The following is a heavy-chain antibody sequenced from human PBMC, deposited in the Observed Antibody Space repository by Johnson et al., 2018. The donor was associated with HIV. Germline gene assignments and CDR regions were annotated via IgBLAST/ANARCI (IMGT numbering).Heavy chain of an antibody. CDR2: IDSGGST. D-gene: IGHD3-16*01. J-gene: IGHJ3*02. Sequence: VQLVESGGGLVQPGGSLRLSCAASGFTVSSNYMSWVRQAPGKGLEWVSVIDSGGSTYYADSVKGRFTISRDNSKNTLYLQMKRLRAEDTAVYYWAREAYAAGAVDIWGQGTMVTVSS. CDR1: GFTVSSNY. CDR3: AREAYAAGAVDI. V-gene: IGHV3-66*01.